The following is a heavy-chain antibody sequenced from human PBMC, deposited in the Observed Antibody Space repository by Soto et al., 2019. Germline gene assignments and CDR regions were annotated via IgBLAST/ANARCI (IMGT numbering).Heavy chain of an antibody. D-gene: IGHD1-7*01. V-gene: IGHV4-59*01. CDR1: GGSISSYY. CDR2: IYYSGST. CDR3: ARGITGTTIIPFDY. Sequence: PSETLSLTCTVSGGSISSYYWSWIRQPPGKGLEWIGYIYYSGSTNYNPSLKSRVTISVDTSKNQFSLKPSSVTAADTAVYYCARGITGTTIIPFDYWGQGTLVTVSS. J-gene: IGHJ4*02.